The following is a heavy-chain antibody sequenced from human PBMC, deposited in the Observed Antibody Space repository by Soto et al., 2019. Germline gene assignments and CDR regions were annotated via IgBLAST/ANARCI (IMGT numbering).Heavy chain of an antibody. Sequence: ASVKVSCKASGYTFTSYGISWVRQAPGQGLEWMGWISAYNGNTNYAQKLQGRVTMTTETSTSTAYMELRSLRSDDTAVYYCARDRIAVARVEFCDYWGQGTLVTVSS. V-gene: IGHV1-18*01. J-gene: IGHJ4*02. CDR1: GYTFTSYG. D-gene: IGHD6-19*01. CDR2: ISAYNGNT. CDR3: ARDRIAVARVEFCDY.